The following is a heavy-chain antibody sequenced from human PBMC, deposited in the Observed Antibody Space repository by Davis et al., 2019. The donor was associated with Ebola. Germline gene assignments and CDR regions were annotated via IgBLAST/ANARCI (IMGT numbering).Heavy chain of an antibody. CDR1: GGTFSSYA. CDR3: AREGAAAAGRGYFDY. V-gene: IGHV1-69*04. Sequence: SVKVSCKASGGTFSSYAISWVRQAPGQGLEWMGRIIPILGIANYAQKFQGRVTLTADESTSTAYMELSSLRSEDTAVYYCAREGAAAAGRGYFDYWGQGTLVTVSS. D-gene: IGHD6-13*01. CDR2: IIPILGIA. J-gene: IGHJ4*02.